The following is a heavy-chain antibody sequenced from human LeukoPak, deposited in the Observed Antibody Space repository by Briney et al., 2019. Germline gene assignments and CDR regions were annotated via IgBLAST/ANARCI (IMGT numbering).Heavy chain of an antibody. J-gene: IGHJ4*02. Sequence: QPGRSLRISCAASGFTFSSYGMHWVRQAPGKGLEWVAVIWYDGSNKYYADSVKGRFTISRDNSRNTLYLQMNSLRAENTAVYYCAREGYSYGNYFDYWGQGTLVTVSS. V-gene: IGHV3-33*01. D-gene: IGHD5-18*01. CDR2: IWYDGSNK. CDR3: AREGYSYGNYFDY. CDR1: GFTFSSYG.